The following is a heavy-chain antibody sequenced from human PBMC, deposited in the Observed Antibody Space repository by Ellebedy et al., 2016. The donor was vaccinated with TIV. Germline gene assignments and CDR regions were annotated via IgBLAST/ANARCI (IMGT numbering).Heavy chain of an antibody. V-gene: IGHV4-30-2*01. J-gene: IGHJ5*02. Sequence: SQTLSLTXAVSGDSISPSGYSWSWIRQPPGKGLEYIGHIYHDGSAYYNPSLRSRVTLSVDRSKNQLSLNLTSVTATDTAVYYCARARTTVTTFWFDPWGQGTLVTVSS. CDR2: IYHDGSA. D-gene: IGHD4-17*01. CDR1: GDSISPSGYS. CDR3: ARARTTVTTFWFDP.